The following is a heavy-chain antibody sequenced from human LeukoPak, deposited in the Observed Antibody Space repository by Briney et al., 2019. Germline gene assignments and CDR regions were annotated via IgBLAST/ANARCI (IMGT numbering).Heavy chain of an antibody. D-gene: IGHD1-26*01. V-gene: IGHV4-61*02. CDR2: IYTSGST. CDR1: GGSISSGSYY. J-gene: IGHJ3*02. Sequence: PSETLSLTCTVSGGSISSGSYYWSWIRQPAGKGLEWIGRIYTSGSTNYNPSLKSRVTMSVDTSKNQFSLKLSSVTAADTAVYYCARGRGMGSYYVDDAFDIWGQGTMVTVSS. CDR3: ARGRGMGSYYVDDAFDI.